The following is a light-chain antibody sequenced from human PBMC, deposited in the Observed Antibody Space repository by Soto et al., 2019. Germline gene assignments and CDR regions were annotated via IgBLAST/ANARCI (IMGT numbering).Light chain of an antibody. CDR3: QQYNNWPSWT. J-gene: IGKJ1*01. V-gene: IGKV3-15*01. Sequence: ETVMTQSPATLSVSPGERATLSCRASQSVYSSLAWYQQKPGQAPRLLIYGASTRATGIPARFSGSGSGTEFTLTISRLQSEDFAVYYCQQYNNWPSWTFGQGTKVDIK. CDR1: QSVYSS. CDR2: GAS.